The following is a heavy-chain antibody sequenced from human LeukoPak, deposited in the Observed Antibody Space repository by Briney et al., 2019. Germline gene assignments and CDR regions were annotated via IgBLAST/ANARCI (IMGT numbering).Heavy chain of an antibody. V-gene: IGHV4-34*01. D-gene: IGHD3-22*01. CDR2: INHSGST. CDR3: ASGIYYYDSSGDDAFDI. CDR1: GGSFSGYY. Sequence: SETLSLTCAVYGGSFSGYYWSWIRQPPGKGLEWIGEINHSGSTNYNPSLKSRVTISVDTSKNQFSLKRSSVTAADTAVYYCASGIYYYDSSGDDAFDIWGQGTMVTVSS. J-gene: IGHJ3*02.